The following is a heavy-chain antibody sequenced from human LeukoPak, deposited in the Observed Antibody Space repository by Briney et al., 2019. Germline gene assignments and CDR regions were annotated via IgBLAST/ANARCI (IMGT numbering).Heavy chain of an antibody. CDR2: IYPGDSDP. J-gene: IGHJ4*02. CDR1: GYTFTTYW. CDR3: ARHGLGSSWFGFDY. Sequence: GESLKISCKGPGYTFTTYWIGWVRQMPGKGLEWVGIIYPGDSDPRYSPSFQGQVTISADKSISTAYLQWSSLKASDSAVYYCARHGLGSSWFGFDYWGQGTLVTVSS. D-gene: IGHD6-13*01. V-gene: IGHV5-51*01.